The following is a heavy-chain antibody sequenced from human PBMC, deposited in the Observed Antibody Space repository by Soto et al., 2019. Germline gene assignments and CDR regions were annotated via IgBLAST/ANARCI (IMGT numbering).Heavy chain of an antibody. CDR2: IYHSGST. V-gene: IGHV4-4*02. D-gene: IGHD4-17*01. CDR3: ARGYSDYGHYGVPWYFDL. Sequence: QVQLQESGPGLVKPSGTLSLTCAVSSGSISSSNWWSWVRQPPGKGLEWIGEIYHSGSTNHNPSLKSRVTISEDKSKNQFSLKLSSVTAANTAVYYCARGYSDYGHYGVPWYFDLWGRGTLVTVSS. J-gene: IGHJ2*01. CDR1: SGSISSSNW.